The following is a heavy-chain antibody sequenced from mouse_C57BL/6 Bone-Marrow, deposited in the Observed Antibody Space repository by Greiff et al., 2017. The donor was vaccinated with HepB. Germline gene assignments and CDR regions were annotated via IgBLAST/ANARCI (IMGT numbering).Heavy chain of an antibody. CDR2: IDPENGDT. Sequence: EVHLVESGAELVRPGASVKLSCTASGFNIKDDYMHWVKQRPEQGLEWIGWIDPENGDTEYDSKFQGKATITADTSSNTAYLQLSSLTSEDTAVYYCTTSPDRYFDVWGTGTTVTVSS. J-gene: IGHJ1*03. CDR1: GFNIKDDY. V-gene: IGHV14-4*01. CDR3: TTSPDRYFDV.